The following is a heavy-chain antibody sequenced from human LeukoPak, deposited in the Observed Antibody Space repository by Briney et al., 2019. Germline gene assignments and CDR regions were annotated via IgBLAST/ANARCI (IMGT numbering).Heavy chain of an antibody. CDR2: ISGSGSST. J-gene: IGHJ4*02. CDR3: ARHRQGGIYSSSWYGFDY. CDR1: GFTFRSYA. D-gene: IGHD6-13*01. Sequence: GGSLRLSCAASGFTFRSYAMNWVRQAPGKGLEWVSIISGSGSSTDYVDSVKGRFTISRDNAKNTLYLQMNSLRAEDTAVYYCARHRQGGIYSSSWYGFDYWGQGTLVTVSS. V-gene: IGHV3-23*01.